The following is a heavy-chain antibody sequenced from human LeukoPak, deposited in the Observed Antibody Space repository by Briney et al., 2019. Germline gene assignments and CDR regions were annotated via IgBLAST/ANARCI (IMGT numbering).Heavy chain of an antibody. CDR3: ARLVVVAASDLDY. J-gene: IGHJ4*02. V-gene: IGHV1-2*02. D-gene: IGHD2-15*01. Sequence: ASVKVSCKASGYTFTGYYMHWVRQAPGQGLEWMGWINPNSGGTNYAQKFQGRVTMTRDTSISTAYMELSRLRSDDTAVYYCARLVVVAASDLDYWGQGTLVTVSS. CDR2: INPNSGGT. CDR1: GYTFTGYY.